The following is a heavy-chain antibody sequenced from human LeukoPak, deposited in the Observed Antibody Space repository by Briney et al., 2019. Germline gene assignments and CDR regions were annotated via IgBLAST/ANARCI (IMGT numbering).Heavy chain of an antibody. V-gene: IGHV4-38-2*01. J-gene: IGHJ5*02. CDR3: ARQRFLEWLLSSREHNWFDP. CDR2: IYHSGST. CDR1: GYSISSGYY. D-gene: IGHD3-3*01. Sequence: SETLSLTCAVCGYSISSGYYWGWIRQPPEKGLEWIGSIYHSGSTYYNPSLKSRVTISVDTSKNQFSLKLSSVTAADTAVYYCARQRFLEWLLSSREHNWFDPWGQGTLVTVSS.